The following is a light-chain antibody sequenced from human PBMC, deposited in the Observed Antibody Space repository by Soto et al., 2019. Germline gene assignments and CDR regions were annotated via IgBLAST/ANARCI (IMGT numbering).Light chain of an antibody. CDR1: QSVSTNN. J-gene: IGKJ4*01. Sequence: IVLTQSPGTLSSSPGERATLSCRASQSVSTNNLAWYQQRPGQAPRLLIYGASRRATGIPDRFSGSGSGTDFTLTISRLEPEDLAVYYCQQYATSPLTFGGGTKVDI. CDR2: GAS. V-gene: IGKV3-20*01. CDR3: QQYATSPLT.